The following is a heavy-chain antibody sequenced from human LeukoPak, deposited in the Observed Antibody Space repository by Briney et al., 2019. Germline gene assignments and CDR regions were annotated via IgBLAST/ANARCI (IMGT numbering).Heavy chain of an antibody. J-gene: IGHJ6*03. D-gene: IGHD2-2*01. CDR2: IIPIFGTA. Sequence: SVKVSCKASGGTFSSYAISWVRQAPGQGLEWMGGIIPIFGTANYAQKFQGRVTITADESTSTAYMELSSLRSEDTAVYYCAKASYCSSTSCYEAYYYYYMDVWGKGTTVTISS. V-gene: IGHV1-69*13. CDR3: AKASYCSSTSCYEAYYYYYMDV. CDR1: GGTFSSYA.